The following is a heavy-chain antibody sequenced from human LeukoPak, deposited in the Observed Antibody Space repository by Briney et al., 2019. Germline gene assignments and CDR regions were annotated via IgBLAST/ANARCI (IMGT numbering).Heavy chain of an antibody. CDR1: GGSFSGYY. CDR3: ARGVSGGMATMGNWFDP. J-gene: IGHJ5*02. Sequence: SETLSLTCAVYGGSFSGYYWSWIRQPPGKGLEWIGEINHSGSTNYNPSLKGRVTISVDTSKNQFSLKLSSVTAADTAVYYCARGVSGGMATMGNWFDPWGQGTLVTVSS. CDR2: INHSGST. V-gene: IGHV4-34*01. D-gene: IGHD5-24*01.